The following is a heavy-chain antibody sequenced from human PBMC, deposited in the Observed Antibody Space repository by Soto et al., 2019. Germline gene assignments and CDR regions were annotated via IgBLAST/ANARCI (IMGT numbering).Heavy chain of an antibody. D-gene: IGHD3-3*01. V-gene: IGHV3-49*03. CDR1: GFTFGYYA. CDR3: TRGSFPMDYDFWSGYYFYFDY. CDR2: IRSKAYGGTT. Sequence: GGSLRLSCTASGFTFGYYAMSWFRQAPGKGLEWVGFIRSKAYGGTTEYAASVKGRFTISRDDSKSIAYLQMNSLKTEDTAVYYCTRGSFPMDYDFWSGYYFYFDYWGQGTLVTVSS. J-gene: IGHJ4*02.